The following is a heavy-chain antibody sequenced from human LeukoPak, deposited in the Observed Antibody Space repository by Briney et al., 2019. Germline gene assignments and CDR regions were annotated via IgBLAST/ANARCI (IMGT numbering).Heavy chain of an antibody. J-gene: IGHJ3*02. V-gene: IGHV7-4-1*02. CDR2: INTNTGNP. D-gene: IGHD5-12*01. CDR1: GYTFTSYA. Sequence: ASVKVSCKASGYTFTSYAMNWVRQAPGQGLEWMGWINTNTGNPTYAQGFTGRFVFSLDTSVSTAYLQISSLKAEDTAVYYCARDGDDIVATTDAFDIWGQGTMVTVSS. CDR3: ARDGDDIVATTDAFDI.